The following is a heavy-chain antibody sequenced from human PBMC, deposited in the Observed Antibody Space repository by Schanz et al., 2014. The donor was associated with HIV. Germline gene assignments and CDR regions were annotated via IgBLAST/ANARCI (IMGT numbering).Heavy chain of an antibody. CDR2: ISESGGRS. J-gene: IGHJ4*02. D-gene: IGHD3-22*01. Sequence: EVQLLDSGGGLVQPGGSLRLSCVASGFTFNNYAMTWVRQAPGKGLEWVSSISESGGRSYYADSVNGRFTISRDNSKNTLSLHMNSLRVEDTAVYYCAKPEYDSRGNSQSHFDSWGQGTLVTVSS. CDR1: GFTFNNYA. CDR3: AKPEYDSRGNSQSHFDS. V-gene: IGHV3-23*01.